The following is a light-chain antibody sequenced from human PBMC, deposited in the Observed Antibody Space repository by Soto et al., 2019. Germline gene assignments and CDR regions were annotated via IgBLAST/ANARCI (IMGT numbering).Light chain of an antibody. J-gene: IGKJ4*01. V-gene: IGKV1-5*03. Sequence: DLQMTQSPSTLSASVGDRVTITCRASQSISSWLAWYQQKPGKAPNLLIYKASSLESGVPSRFSGSESGTEFTLTISSLQPDDFATYYCQQYNSYPLTFGGGTKVEIK. CDR3: QQYNSYPLT. CDR2: KAS. CDR1: QSISSW.